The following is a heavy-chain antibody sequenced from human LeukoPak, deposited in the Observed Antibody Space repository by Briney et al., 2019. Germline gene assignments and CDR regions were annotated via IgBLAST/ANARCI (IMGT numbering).Heavy chain of an antibody. CDR1: GGSISSYY. CDR2: IYTSGNT. D-gene: IGHD4-17*01. CDR3: ARLGFGDYPFDY. V-gene: IGHV4-4*07. Sequence: SETLSLTCTVSGGSISSYYWSWIPQPAGKGLEWIGHIYTSGNTNYNPSLKSRVTMSVGTSKNQFSLKLSSVTAADTAVYYCARLGFGDYPFDYWGQGTLVTVSS. J-gene: IGHJ4*02.